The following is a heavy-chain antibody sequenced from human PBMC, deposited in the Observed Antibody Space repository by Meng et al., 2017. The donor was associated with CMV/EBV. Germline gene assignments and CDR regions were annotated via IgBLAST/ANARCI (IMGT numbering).Heavy chain of an antibody. CDR2: ISYDGSNK. D-gene: IGHD3-10*01. J-gene: IGHJ5*02. V-gene: IGHV3-30*04. CDR1: GFTFSSYA. Sequence: GESLKISCAASGFTFSSYAMHWVRQAPGKGLEWVAVISYDGSNKYYADSVKGRFTISRDNSKNTLYLQTNSLRAEDTAVYYCARERERGLRLLWSRGGWFDPWGQGTLVTVSS. CDR3: ARERERGLRLLWSRGGWFDP.